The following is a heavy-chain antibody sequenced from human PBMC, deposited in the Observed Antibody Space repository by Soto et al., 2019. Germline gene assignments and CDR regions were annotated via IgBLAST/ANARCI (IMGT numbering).Heavy chain of an antibody. Sequence: ASVKVSCKASGYTFTSYYMHWVRQAPGQGLEWMGIINPSGGSTSYAQKFQGRVTMTRDTSTSTVYMELSSLRSEDTAVYYCARVTKGSGSYYKYYFDYWGQGTLVTVSS. D-gene: IGHD3-10*01. CDR1: GYTFTSYY. CDR3: ARVTKGSGSYYKYYFDY. J-gene: IGHJ4*02. V-gene: IGHV1-46*03. CDR2: INPSGGST.